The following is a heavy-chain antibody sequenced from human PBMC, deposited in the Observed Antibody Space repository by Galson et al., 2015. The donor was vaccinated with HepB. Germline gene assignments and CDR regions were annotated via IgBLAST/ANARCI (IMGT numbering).Heavy chain of an antibody. CDR3: ARSGGAFDI. V-gene: IGHV2-5*02. J-gene: IGHJ3*02. Sequence: PALVKPTQTLTLTCTFSGFSLTTSGVGVGWIRQPPGKALEWLAVNYWDDGKRYSPSLKSRLTITKDTSKNQVVLTMTNMDPVDTATYYCARSGGAFDIWGQGTMVTVSS. CDR2: NYWDDGK. CDR1: GFSLTTSGVG. D-gene: IGHD1-26*01.